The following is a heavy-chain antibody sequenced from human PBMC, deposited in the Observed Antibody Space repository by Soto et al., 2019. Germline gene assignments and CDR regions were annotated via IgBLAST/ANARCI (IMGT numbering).Heavy chain of an antibody. CDR3: AHKRGAGQTDY. D-gene: IGHD6-13*01. V-gene: IGHV2-5*02. CDR2: IYWDDDK. CDR1: GFSLSTSGVG. Sequence: QITLKESGPTLVKPTQTLTLTCTFSGFSLSTSGVGVGWIRQPPGKALEWLALIYWDDDKRYSPSLKSRLTXTXDTSKNQVVLTMTNMDPVDTATYYCAHKRGAGQTDYWGQGTLVTVSS. J-gene: IGHJ4*02.